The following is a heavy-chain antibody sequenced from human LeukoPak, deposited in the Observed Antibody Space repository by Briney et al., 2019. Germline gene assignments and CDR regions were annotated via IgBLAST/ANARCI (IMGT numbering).Heavy chain of an antibody. D-gene: IGHD3-10*02. CDR3: AELGITMIGGV. CDR2: ISSSSSYI. V-gene: IGHV3-21*01. CDR1: GFTFSRYW. J-gene: IGHJ6*04. Sequence: GGSLRLSCAASGFTFSRYWMTWVRQAPGKGLEWVSSISSSSSYIYYADSVKGRFTISRDNAKNSLYLQMNSLRAEDTAVYYCAELGITMIGGVWGKGTTVTISS.